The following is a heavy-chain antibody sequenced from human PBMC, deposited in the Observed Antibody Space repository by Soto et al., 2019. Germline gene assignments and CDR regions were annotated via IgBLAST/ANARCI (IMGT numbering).Heavy chain of an antibody. D-gene: IGHD2-15*01. V-gene: IGHV4-39*01. J-gene: IGHJ4*02. CDR3: ARHGNIGGSYPLNY. Sequence: QLQLQESGPGLVKPSETLSLTCSVSGGSISSSSYSWGWIRQPPRKGLEWIGSIYYIGTTYYNPSLKTRVTISVTPSKNQFPSRLSSVTAADTAVYYWARHGNIGGSYPLNYWGQGTLVTVSS. CDR2: IYYIGTT. CDR1: GGSISSSSYS.